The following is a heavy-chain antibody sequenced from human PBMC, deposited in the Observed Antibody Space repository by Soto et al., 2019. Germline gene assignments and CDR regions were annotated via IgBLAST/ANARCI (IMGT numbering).Heavy chain of an antibody. J-gene: IGHJ3*02. D-gene: IGHD2-15*01. V-gene: IGHV5-51*07. CDR2: IYPGDSDT. CDR3: ATKVTRYSSLPDAFDI. Sequence: VHQMQGKGLEWMGIIYPGDSDTRYSPSFQGQVTISADKSISTAYLQWSSLKASDTAMYYCATKVTRYSSLPDAFDIWGQGTMVTVSS.